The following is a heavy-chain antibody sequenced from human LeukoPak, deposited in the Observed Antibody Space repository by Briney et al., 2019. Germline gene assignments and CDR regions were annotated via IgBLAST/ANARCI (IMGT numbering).Heavy chain of an antibody. Sequence: ASVKVSCKASGYTFTSYYMHWVRQAPGQGLEWMGIINPSGGSTSYAQKFQGRVTMTRDTSTSTVYMELSSLRSGDTAVYYCARAMVAGHSTGGYFDYWGQGTLVTVSS. V-gene: IGHV1-46*01. CDR3: ARAMVAGHSTGGYFDY. CDR1: GYTFTSYY. CDR2: INPSGGST. D-gene: IGHD6-19*01. J-gene: IGHJ4*02.